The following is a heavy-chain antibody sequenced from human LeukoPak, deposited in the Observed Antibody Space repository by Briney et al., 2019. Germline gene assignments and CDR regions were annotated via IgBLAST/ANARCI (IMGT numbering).Heavy chain of an antibody. J-gene: IGHJ4*02. D-gene: IGHD5-18*01. CDR1: GFTFSSYG. V-gene: IGHV3-30*18. CDR2: ISYDGSNK. Sequence: GGSLRLSCAASGFTFSSYGMHWVRQAPGKGLEWAAVISYDGSNKYYADSVKGRFTISRDNSKNTLYLQMNSLRAEDTAVYYCAKVQGYSYGRSGGFDYWGQGTLVTVSS. CDR3: AKVQGYSYGRSGGFDY.